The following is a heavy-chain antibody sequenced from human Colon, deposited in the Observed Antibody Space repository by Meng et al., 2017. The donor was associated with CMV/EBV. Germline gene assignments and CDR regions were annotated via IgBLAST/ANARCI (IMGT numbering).Heavy chain of an antibody. Sequence: EVQLVESGGGLVQPGGSLRLSCAASGFTFSSKWMHWVRQGPGKGLVWVSRINTDGSTTYYADSVKGRSTISRDNAKNTLYLQMNSLRAEDTAVYYCASRDYWGQGTLVTVSS. CDR1: GFTFSSKW. CDR2: INTDGSTT. V-gene: IGHV3-74*01. J-gene: IGHJ4*02. CDR3: ASRDY.